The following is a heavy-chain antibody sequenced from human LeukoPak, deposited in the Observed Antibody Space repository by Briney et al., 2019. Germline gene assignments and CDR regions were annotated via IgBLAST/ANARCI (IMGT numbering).Heavy chain of an antibody. V-gene: IGHV4-59*11. CDR1: GGSIGGHY. CDR3: ARAPSGYGGSESKTSFDF. D-gene: IGHD5-12*01. J-gene: IGHJ4*02. CDR2: IYYTGSA. Sequence: PSDTLSLTSNVSGGSIGGHYWTWNRQLPGKGLEWIGYIYYTGSANYHPSLTSRVTIPVDTSKNQFSLRLNSVTDADTAVYYCARAPSGYGGSESKTSFDFWGQGTLVTVSS.